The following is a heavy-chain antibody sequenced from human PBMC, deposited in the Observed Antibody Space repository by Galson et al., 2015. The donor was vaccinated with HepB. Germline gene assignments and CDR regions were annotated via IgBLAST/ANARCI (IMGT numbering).Heavy chain of an antibody. J-gene: IGHJ4*02. D-gene: IGHD6-19*01. CDR1: GFTFSSYG. Sequence: SLRLSCAATGFTFSSYGMHWVRQAPGKGLEWVAVISYDGSNKYYADSVKGRFTISRDNSKNTLYLQMNSLRAEDTAVYYCAKDVVSLTVAGYPYYFDYWGQGTLVTVSS. CDR3: AKDVVSLTVAGYPYYFDY. V-gene: IGHV3-30*18. CDR2: ISYDGSNK.